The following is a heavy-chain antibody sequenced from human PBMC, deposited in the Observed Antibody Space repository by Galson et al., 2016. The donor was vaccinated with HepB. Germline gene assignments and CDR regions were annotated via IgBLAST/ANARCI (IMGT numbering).Heavy chain of an antibody. CDR3: TRLTSAWSNDH. CDR2: VSIGSSNI. D-gene: IGHD6-19*01. CDR1: GFTLGSYG. V-gene: IGHV3-48*02. Sequence: SLRLSCAASGFTLGSYGMTWVRQAPGKALEWVSYVSIGSSNIYYADSVRGRFTISRDDVKNSLHLQMNRLRDEDTAVYYCTRLTSAWSNDHWGQGTLVTVS. J-gene: IGHJ5*02.